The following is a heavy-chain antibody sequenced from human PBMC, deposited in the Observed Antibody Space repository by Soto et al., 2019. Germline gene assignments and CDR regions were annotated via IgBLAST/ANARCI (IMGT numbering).Heavy chain of an antibody. Sequence: EVKLLESGGGLAQPGGSLRLSCVGSGFTFDSYAISWVRQAPGERLQWIAAISGSADGTDYAHSVRGRFTISRDNAKKTVKLQMDSLRVGGMGVYFCAKDSVGGYSFWSGYYSDGLDVWGQGTLVTVS. CDR1: GFTFDSYA. CDR3: AKDSVGGYSFWSGYYSDGLDV. D-gene: IGHD3-3*01. V-gene: IGHV3-23*01. CDR2: ISGSADGT. J-gene: IGHJ3*01.